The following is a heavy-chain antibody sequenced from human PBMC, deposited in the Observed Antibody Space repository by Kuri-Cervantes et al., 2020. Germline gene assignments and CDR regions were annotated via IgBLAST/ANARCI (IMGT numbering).Heavy chain of an antibody. CDR2: ISSSSTI. CDR3: ASLGGYSYAGAAEPEYYYYYYYMDV. V-gene: IGHV3-48*01. CDR1: GFTFSTYT. D-gene: IGHD5-18*01. J-gene: IGHJ6*03. Sequence: GESLKISCLGSGFTFSTYTMNWVRQAPGKGLEWVSYISSSSTIYYADSVKGRFTISRDNAKNSLYLQMNSLRAEDTAVYYCASLGGYSYAGAAEPEYYYYYYYMDVWGKGTTVTVSS.